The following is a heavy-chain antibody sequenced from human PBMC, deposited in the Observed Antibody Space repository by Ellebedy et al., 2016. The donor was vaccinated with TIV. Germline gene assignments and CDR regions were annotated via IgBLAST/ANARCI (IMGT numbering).Heavy chain of an antibody. CDR3: ARTRDSAWQDTDN. CDR1: GGSISSFY. J-gene: IGHJ4*02. CDR2: IHYSGSA. V-gene: IGHV4-59*01. Sequence: MPSETLSPTCSLPGGSISSFYWSWIRQPPGKGLEWIGFIHYSGSAFYNPSLTSPATTTVDMSKIPYSLNLSAVTAAHTAVYYCARTRDSAWQDTDNWGQGTLVTVSS.